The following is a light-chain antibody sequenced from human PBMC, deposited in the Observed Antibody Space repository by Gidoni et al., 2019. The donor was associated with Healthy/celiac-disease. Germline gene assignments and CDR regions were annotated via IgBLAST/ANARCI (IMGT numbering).Light chain of an antibody. V-gene: IGKV3-15*01. CDR1: QRVSSR. J-gene: IGKJ4*01. CDR3: QQYNNWPPLT. CDR2: GAS. Sequence: EIVMTQSPATLSVSPGERATLSCRASQRVSSRLAWYQQKPGQAPRFLIYGASASATGTPPRFSGSGSGTEFTLTISSLQSEDFAVYYCQQYNNWPPLTFGGGTRVEIK.